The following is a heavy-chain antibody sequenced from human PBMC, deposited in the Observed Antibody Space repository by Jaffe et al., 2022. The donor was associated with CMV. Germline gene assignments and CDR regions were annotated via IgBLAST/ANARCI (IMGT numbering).Heavy chain of an antibody. Sequence: QVQLVQSGAEVKKPGASVKVSCKASGYTFTSYDINWVRQATGQGLEWMGWMNPNSGNTGYAQKFQGRVTMTRNTSISTAYMELSSLRSEDTAVYYCARGDALTYCSGGSCIHYYYYGMDVWGQGTTVTVSS. V-gene: IGHV1-8*01. D-gene: IGHD2-15*01. CDR3: ARGDALTYCSGGSCIHYYYYGMDV. CDR2: MNPNSGNT. J-gene: IGHJ6*02. CDR1: GYTFTSYD.